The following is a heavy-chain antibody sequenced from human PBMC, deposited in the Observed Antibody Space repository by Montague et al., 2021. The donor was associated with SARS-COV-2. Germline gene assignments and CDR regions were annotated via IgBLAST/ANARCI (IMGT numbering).Heavy chain of an antibody. CDR1: GGSISSSSYY. J-gene: IGHJ6*02. Sequence: SETLSLTCTVSGGSISSSSYYWGWIRQAPGKGLEWIGSIYYSGSTYYNPSLKSRVIISVDTSKNQFSLKLSSVTAADTAVYYCARDPSRQPLLYPIGDYYYGMDVWGQGTTVTVSS. D-gene: IGHD2-2*02. CDR3: ARDPSRQPLLYPIGDYYYGMDV. V-gene: IGHV4-39*07. CDR2: IYYSGST.